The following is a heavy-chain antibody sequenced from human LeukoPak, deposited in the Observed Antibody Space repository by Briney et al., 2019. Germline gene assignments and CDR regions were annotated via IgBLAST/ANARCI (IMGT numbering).Heavy chain of an antibody. CDR2: MNPNSGNT. CDR3: AKVPRELTGK. D-gene: IGHD7-27*01. J-gene: IGHJ4*02. V-gene: IGHV1-8*01. CDR1: GYTFTSYD. Sequence: ASVKVSCKASGYTFTSYDIHWVRQATGQGLEWMGYMNPNSGNTVYAQKFQGRVTMTRNISISTAYMELSSLRSEDTAVYYCAKVPRELTGKWGQGTLVTVSS.